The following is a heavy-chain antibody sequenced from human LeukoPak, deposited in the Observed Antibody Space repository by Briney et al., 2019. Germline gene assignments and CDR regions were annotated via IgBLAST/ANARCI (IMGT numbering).Heavy chain of an antibody. V-gene: IGHV3-7*01. CDR3: ARNTGYSSSWEDY. Sequence: GGSLRLSCAASRFTFSSYWMSWVRQAPGKRLEWVANIKQDGSEKYYVDSVKGRFTISRDNAKNSLYLQMNSLRAEDTAVYYCARNTGYSSSWEDYWGQGTLVTVSS. J-gene: IGHJ4*02. CDR1: RFTFSSYW. D-gene: IGHD6-13*01. CDR2: IKQDGSEK.